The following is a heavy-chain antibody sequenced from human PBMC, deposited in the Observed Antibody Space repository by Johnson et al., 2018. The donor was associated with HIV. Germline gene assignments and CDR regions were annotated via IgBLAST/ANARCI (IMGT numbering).Heavy chain of an antibody. Sequence: VQLVESGGGVVQPGRSLRLSCAASGFTFSSYAMSWVRQAPGKGLEWVSAISGSGGSTYYADSVKGRFTISRDNSKNSLYLQMNSLRTDDTAFYYCAKEYRQRGVGVFDRWGQGTMVTVSS. D-gene: IGHD3-10*01. CDR3: AKEYRQRGVGVFDR. V-gene: IGHV3-23*04. J-gene: IGHJ3*01. CDR2: ISGSGGST. CDR1: GFTFSSYA.